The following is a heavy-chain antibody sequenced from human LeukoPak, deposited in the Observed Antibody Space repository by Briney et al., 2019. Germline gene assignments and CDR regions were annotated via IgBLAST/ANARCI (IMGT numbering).Heavy chain of an antibody. CDR3: ARDGDSGWYFVDY. J-gene: IGHJ4*02. CDR2: IWYDGSNK. CDR1: GFTFSSYG. Sequence: GGSLRLSCAASGFTFSSYGMHWVRQAPGKGLEWVAVIWYDGSNKYYADSVKGRFTISRDNSKNTLYLQMNSLRAEDTAVYYCARDGDSGWYFVDYWGRGTLVTVSS. D-gene: IGHD6-19*01. V-gene: IGHV3-33*01.